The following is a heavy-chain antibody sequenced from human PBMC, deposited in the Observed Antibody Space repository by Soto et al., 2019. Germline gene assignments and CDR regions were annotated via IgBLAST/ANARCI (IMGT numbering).Heavy chain of an antibody. V-gene: IGHV1-3*01. CDR3: ASPSSGSGNFY. CDR2: INADNRYT. D-gene: IGHD3-10*01. CDR1: GYTFSTYL. Sequence: QVQLVQSGAEVKKPGASVKVSCKASGYTFSTYLLHWVRQAPGQGLEWMGWINADNRYTKYSQKFQGRVTLTRDTSASTAYMELSSLMSEDTAVYYCASPSSGSGNFYWGQGSLVTVSS. J-gene: IGHJ4*02.